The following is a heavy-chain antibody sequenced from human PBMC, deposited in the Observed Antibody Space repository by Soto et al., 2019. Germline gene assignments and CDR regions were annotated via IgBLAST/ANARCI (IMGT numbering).Heavy chain of an antibody. J-gene: IGHJ5*02. CDR3: ARDRRYYGSGSYNWFDP. CDR2: INSDGSST. Sequence: EVQLVESGGGLVQPGGSLRLSCAASGFTFSSYWMHWVRQAAGKGLVWVSRINSDGSSTNYADSVKGRFTISRDNAKNTLYLQMNRLRAEDTAVYYCARDRRYYGSGSYNWFDPWGQGTLVTVSS. D-gene: IGHD3-10*01. V-gene: IGHV3-74*01. CDR1: GFTFSSYW.